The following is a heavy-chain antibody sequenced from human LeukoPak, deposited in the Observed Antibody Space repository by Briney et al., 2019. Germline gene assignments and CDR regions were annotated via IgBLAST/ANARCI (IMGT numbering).Heavy chain of an antibody. J-gene: IGHJ4*02. D-gene: IGHD2-8*01. V-gene: IGHV4-38-2*02. CDR2: IYHSGST. CDR1: GYSISSGYY. CDR3: ARVTSRLGVCDY. Sequence: PSETLSLTCTVSGYSISSGYYWGWIRQPPGKGLEWIGIIYHSGSTYYNPSLKSRVTISVDTSKNQFSLKLRSVTAADTAVYYCARVTSRLGVCDYWGQGSLVTVSS.